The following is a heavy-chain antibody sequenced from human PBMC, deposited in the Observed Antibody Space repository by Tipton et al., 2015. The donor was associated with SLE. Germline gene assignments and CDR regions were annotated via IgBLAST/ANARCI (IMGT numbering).Heavy chain of an antibody. J-gene: IGHJ4*02. CDR2: INHCGST. CDR3: ARDCPTGVCYTASFDY. Sequence: LRLSCAVYGGSFSDYSWSWIRQPPGKGLEWIGEINHCGSTNYNPSLKSRVTISIDTSKNQFSLRLSSVTAPDTAVYYFARDCPTGVCYTASFDYWGQGTLVTVSP. CDR1: GGSFSDYS. D-gene: IGHD2-8*01. V-gene: IGHV4-34*01.